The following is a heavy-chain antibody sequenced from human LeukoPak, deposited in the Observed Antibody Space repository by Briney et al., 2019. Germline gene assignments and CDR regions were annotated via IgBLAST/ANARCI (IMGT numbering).Heavy chain of an antibody. J-gene: IGHJ2*01. Sequence: SGTLSLTCTASGFSIRSYYWSWLRQPPGKGLEWIAYIYYSGSTNYNPSLKSRVTISVDTSNNQFSLKLSSVTAADTAVYYCARVYYSNSYDYWYFDLLGRGTLVTVSS. CDR1: GFSIRSYY. V-gene: IGHV4-59*01. CDR2: IYYSGST. D-gene: IGHD6-13*01. CDR3: ARVYYSNSYDYWYFDL.